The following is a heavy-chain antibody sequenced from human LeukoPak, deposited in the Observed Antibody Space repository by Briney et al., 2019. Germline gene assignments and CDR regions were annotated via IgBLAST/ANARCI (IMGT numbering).Heavy chain of an antibody. CDR1: GDSVSSNSAG. CDR2: TYYRSKWYY. D-gene: IGHD3-16*01. V-gene: IGHV6-1*01. J-gene: IGHJ6*03. Sequence: SQTLSLTCAISGDSVSSNSAGWNWIRQSPSRGLEWLGRTYYRSKWYYDYATSVKGRITINPDTSKNQFSLQLSSVTSDDTAVYYCAQSSIVRLGPESYYYFYVDVWGKGTTITVSS. CDR3: AQSSIVRLGPESYYYFYVDV.